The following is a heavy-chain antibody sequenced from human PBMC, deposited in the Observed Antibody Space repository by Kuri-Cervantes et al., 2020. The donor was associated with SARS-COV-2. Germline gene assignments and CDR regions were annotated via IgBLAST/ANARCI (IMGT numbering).Heavy chain of an antibody. CDR3: ASGLLYDSSVIGQAGSPRGGGIHY. Sequence: GESLKISCAASGFTFDDYAMHWVRQAPGKGLEWVSLISWDGGSTYYADSVKGRFTISRDNAKNSLYLQMNSLRAEDTAVYYCASGLLYDSSVIGQAGSPRGGGIHYWGQGTLVTVSS. J-gene: IGHJ4*02. CDR2: ISWDGGST. V-gene: IGHV3-43D*04. D-gene: IGHD3-22*01. CDR1: GFTFDDYA.